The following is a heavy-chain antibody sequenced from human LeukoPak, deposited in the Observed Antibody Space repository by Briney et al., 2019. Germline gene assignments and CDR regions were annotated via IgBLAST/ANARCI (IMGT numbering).Heavy chain of an antibody. CDR3: ARLGIAVAGTGFY. CDR1: GGTFSSYA. Sequence: VASVKASCKASGGTFSSYAISWVRQAPGQGLEWMGGIIPIFGTANYAQKFQGKVTITADESTSTAYMELSSLRAEDTAVYYCARLGIAVAGTGFYWGQGTLVTVSS. J-gene: IGHJ4*02. CDR2: IIPIFGTA. V-gene: IGHV1-69*01. D-gene: IGHD6-19*01.